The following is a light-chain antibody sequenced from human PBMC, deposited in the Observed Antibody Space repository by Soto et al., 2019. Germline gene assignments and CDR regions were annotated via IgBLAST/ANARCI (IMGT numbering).Light chain of an antibody. J-gene: IGLJ3*02. CDR3: QTWGAGIRV. CDR2: VNIDGSH. CDR1: SEHSSYA. V-gene: IGLV4-69*01. Sequence: QLVLTQSPSASASLGASVRLTCTLSSEHSSYAIAWHQQQPEKGPRYLMKVNIDGSHNKGDGIPDRFSGSSSGAERYLTISSLQSEDEADYYCQTWGAGIRVFGGGTKVTVL.